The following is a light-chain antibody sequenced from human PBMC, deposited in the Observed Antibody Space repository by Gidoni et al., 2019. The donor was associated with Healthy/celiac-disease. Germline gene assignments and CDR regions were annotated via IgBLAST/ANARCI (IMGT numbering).Light chain of an antibody. Sequence: QSALTQPASVSGSPGQSSTISFTGTSSDVGGYNYVSWYQQHPGKAPKLMIYDVSNRPSGVSNRFSGSKSGNTASLTISGLQAEDEADYYCSSYTSSSTLVVFGGGTKLTV. J-gene: IGLJ2*01. CDR1: SSDVGGYNY. CDR2: DVS. V-gene: IGLV2-14*03. CDR3: SSYTSSSTLVV.